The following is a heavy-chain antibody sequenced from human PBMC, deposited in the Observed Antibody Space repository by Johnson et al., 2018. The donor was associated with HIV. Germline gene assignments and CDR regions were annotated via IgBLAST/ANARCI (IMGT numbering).Heavy chain of an antibody. D-gene: IGHD1-1*01. J-gene: IGHJ3*02. Sequence: VQLVESGGGLVQPGGSLRLSCAASGFTFSRYWMSWVRQAPGKGLEWVANIKQDGSEKYYVDSVKGRFTISRDNAKNSLYLQKNSLRAEDTAVYYCARDLDLREDLAFDIWGQGTMVTVSS. CDR2: IKQDGSEK. V-gene: IGHV3-7*05. CDR1: GFTFSRYW. CDR3: ARDLDLREDLAFDI.